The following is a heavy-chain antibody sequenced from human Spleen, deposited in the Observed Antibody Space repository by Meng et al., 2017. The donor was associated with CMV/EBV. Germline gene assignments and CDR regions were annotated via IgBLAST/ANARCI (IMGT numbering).Heavy chain of an antibody. Sequence: RDSCRASGYTLTSHGITWVRQAPGQGLEWMGWISPSIGSTNYAQKLEGRVTMTTDRSTTTAYLELRSLRYDDTAVYFCARGTGIFDYWGQGTLVTVSS. CDR2: ISPSIGST. CDR1: GYTLTSHG. CDR3: ARGTGIFDY. D-gene: IGHD7-27*01. V-gene: IGHV1-18*04. J-gene: IGHJ4*02.